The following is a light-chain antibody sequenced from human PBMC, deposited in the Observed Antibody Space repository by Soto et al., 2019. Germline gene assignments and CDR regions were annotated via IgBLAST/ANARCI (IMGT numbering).Light chain of an antibody. V-gene: IGKV3-20*01. CDR1: QSVSSSY. Sequence: EIVLTQSPGTLSLSPGERATLSCRASQSVSSSYLAWYQQKPGQAPRLLIYGASSRATGIPDRFSGSGSGTDFTLTISRLVHEDFAVYYCQQYGSSLTWTFGHGTKVEIK. CDR2: GAS. CDR3: QQYGSSLTWT. J-gene: IGKJ1*01.